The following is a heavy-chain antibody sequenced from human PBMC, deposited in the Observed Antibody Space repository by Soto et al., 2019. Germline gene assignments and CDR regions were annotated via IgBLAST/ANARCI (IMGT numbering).Heavy chain of an antibody. V-gene: IGHV3-30*18. CDR2: ISYHGGNE. J-gene: IGHJ4*02. CDR3: AKDASGLLDY. CDR1: GFTFSDYG. D-gene: IGHD3-16*01. Sequence: QVQLVESGGGVVKPGRSLRLSCAASGFTFSDYGMHWVRQAPGKGLEWVTFISYHGGNEYYPDSVKGRFTISRDNVKNILYLQMNSLRVEDTAVYYCAKDASGLLDYWGQGTLVTVSS.